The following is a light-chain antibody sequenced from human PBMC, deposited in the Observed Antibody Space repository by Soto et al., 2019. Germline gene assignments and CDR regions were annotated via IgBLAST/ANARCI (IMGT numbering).Light chain of an antibody. CDR3: HQYGSSPRT. J-gene: IGKJ1*01. CDR1: QSVSSNF. V-gene: IGKV3-20*01. CDR2: GAS. Sequence: EIVLTQSPGTLSLSPGDRATLSCRASQSVSSNFLAWYQQKPGQAPRLLIYGASIRATGIPDRFSGSGSGTDSTLTSRRLEPEDFAMYFCHQYGSSPRTFGQGTKVEIK.